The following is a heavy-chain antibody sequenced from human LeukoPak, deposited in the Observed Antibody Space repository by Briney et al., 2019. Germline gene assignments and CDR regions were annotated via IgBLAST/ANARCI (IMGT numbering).Heavy chain of an antibody. V-gene: IGHV3-7*04. CDR1: GFTFSSYW. D-gene: IGHD5-24*01. Sequence: PGGSLRLSCTASGFTFSSYWMNWARQAPGKGLEWVANIKQDGSEKYYADSVKGRFTISRDNAKKSLYLQMNSLRAEDTAVYYCARETEMANLDYWGQGTLVTVSS. J-gene: IGHJ4*02. CDR3: ARETEMANLDY. CDR2: IKQDGSEK.